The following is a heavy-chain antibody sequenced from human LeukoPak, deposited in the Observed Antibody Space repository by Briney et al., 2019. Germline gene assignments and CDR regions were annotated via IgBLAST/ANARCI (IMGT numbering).Heavy chain of an antibody. V-gene: IGHV3-33*01. D-gene: IGHD3-10*01. CDR2: IWYDGSNK. J-gene: IGHJ3*02. CDR1: GFSFSTYG. CDR3: AREGQSSDAFDI. Sequence: QAGGSLRLSCAASGFSFSTYGMHWVRQAPGKGLEWVAVIWYDGSNKYFADSVKGRFTISRDNSKNTLYLEMNSLRAEDTAVYYCAREGQSSDAFDIWGQGTMVTVSS.